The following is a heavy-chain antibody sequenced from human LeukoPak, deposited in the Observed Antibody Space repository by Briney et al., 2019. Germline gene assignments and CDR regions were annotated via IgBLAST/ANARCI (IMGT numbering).Heavy chain of an antibody. D-gene: IGHD1-7*01. J-gene: IGHJ4*02. CDR1: GFTFSNYY. CDR2: ISSSAITM. CDR3: ARANNWNYPYYFDY. Sequence: GGSLRLSCAASGFTFSNYYISWIRQAPGRGLEWVSYISSSAITMYYADSVKGRFTISRDNAKNSLYLQMNSLRAEDTAVYYCARANNWNYPYYFDYWGQGTLVTVSS. V-gene: IGHV3-11*01.